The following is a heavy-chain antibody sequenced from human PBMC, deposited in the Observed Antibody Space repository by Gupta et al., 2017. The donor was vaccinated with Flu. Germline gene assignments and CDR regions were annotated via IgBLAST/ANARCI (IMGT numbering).Heavy chain of an antibody. V-gene: IGHV3-23*02. CDR3: AKIVATTVTGYGMNV. D-gene: IGHD4-17*01. J-gene: IGHJ6*02. Sequence: EVQLLESGGGLVQPGGSLRLSGADSGFTFSSYAMSWVRQTPGKGLVGVSVISDSGASTLYEDSVKSRFTISRNNSKNTRYLQMKRLRAEDTAVYYCAKIVATTVTGYGMNVGGQGTTVTVSS. CDR1: GFTFSSYA. CDR2: ISDSGAST.